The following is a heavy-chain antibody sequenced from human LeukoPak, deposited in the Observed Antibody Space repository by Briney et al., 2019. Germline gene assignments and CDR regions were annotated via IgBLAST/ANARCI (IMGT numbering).Heavy chain of an antibody. V-gene: IGHV3-9*01. CDR1: GFTFDDYA. D-gene: IGHD2-21*01. J-gene: IGHJ4*02. Sequence: GGSLRLSCAASGFTFDDYAMHWVRQAPGKGLEWVSGISWNSGSIGYADSVKGRFTISRDNARNSLYLQMNSLRAEDTAVYYCARGLGGADYWGQGTLVTVSS. CDR3: ARGLGGADY. CDR2: ISWNSGSI.